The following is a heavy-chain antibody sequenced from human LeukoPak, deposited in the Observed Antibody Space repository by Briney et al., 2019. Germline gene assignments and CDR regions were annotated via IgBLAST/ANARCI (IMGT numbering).Heavy chain of an antibody. Sequence: PSETLSLTCTVSGDSISGGHYYWSWIRQHPGKGLEWIGYIHYSGSTNYTPSLKSRAFISVDTSKNQFSLKLTSVTAADTAVYYCAKDGCPSSICSYFAYWGHGTLVTVSS. D-gene: IGHD2-2*01. CDR1: GDSISGGHYY. J-gene: IGHJ4*01. CDR2: IHYSGST. CDR3: AKDGCPSSICSYFAY. V-gene: IGHV4-31*03.